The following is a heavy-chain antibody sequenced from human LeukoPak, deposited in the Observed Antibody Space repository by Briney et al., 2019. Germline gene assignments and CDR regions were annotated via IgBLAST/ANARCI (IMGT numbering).Heavy chain of an antibody. CDR3: AKGDTTWELPHDY. CDR1: GFTFSSYA. D-gene: IGHD1-26*01. CDR2: ISGSGGIT. J-gene: IGHJ4*02. Sequence: PGGSLRLSCAASGFTFSSYAMSWVRQAPGKRLGWVSAISGSGGITSYADSVKGRFTISRDNSKNTLYLQMNSLRAEDTAVYYCAKGDTTWELPHDYWGQGTLVAVSS. V-gene: IGHV3-23*01.